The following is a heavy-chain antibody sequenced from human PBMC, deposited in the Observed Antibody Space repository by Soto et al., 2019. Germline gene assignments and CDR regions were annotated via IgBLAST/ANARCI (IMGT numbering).Heavy chain of an antibody. Sequence: QVQLVQSGAEVKKPGASVKVSCKASGYRFTSYYIHWVRQAPGQGLEWMGTINTGGGTTTYAQQFQGRVTMTRVTSTSTVYMELSSLISEDTAVYFCARSHYSSTWSWFDPWGQGTLVSVSS. D-gene: IGHD6-13*01. J-gene: IGHJ5*02. V-gene: IGHV1-46*01. CDR2: INTGGGTT. CDR1: GYRFTSYY. CDR3: ARSHYSSTWSWFDP.